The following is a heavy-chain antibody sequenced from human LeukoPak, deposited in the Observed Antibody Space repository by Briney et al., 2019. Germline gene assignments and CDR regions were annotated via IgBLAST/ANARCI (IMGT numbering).Heavy chain of an antibody. CDR1: GYPFTAYY. J-gene: IGHJ3*02. CDR3: ALLRAGDGAFDI. V-gene: IGHV1-2*02. Sequence: ASVKVSCKASGYPFTAYYMHWVRQAPGQGLEWMGWINPNSGGTNYAQKFQGRVTMTRDTSISTAYMELSRLRSDDTAVFYCALLRAGDGAFDIWGQGTMVTVSS. D-gene: IGHD3-16*01. CDR2: INPNSGGT.